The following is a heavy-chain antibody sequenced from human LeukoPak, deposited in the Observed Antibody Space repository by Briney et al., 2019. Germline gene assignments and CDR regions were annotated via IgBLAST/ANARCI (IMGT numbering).Heavy chain of an antibody. J-gene: IGHJ5*02. Sequence: PSETLSLTCTVSGGSISSYYWSWIRQPPGKGLEWIGYIYYSGSTNYNPSLKSRVTISVDTSKNQFSLKLSSVTAADTAVYYCARSLSSGWYEGWLDPWGQGTLVTVSS. V-gene: IGHV4-59*01. D-gene: IGHD6-19*01. CDR1: GGSISSYY. CDR2: IYYSGST. CDR3: ARSLSSGWYEGWLDP.